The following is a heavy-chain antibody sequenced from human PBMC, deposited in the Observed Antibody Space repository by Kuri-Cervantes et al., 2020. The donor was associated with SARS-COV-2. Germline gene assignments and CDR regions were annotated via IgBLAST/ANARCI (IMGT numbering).Heavy chain of an antibody. J-gene: IGHJ6*03. D-gene: IGHD2-8*02. CDR1: GFTFSSYW. CDR2: IKQDGSEK. CDR3: ARDYCTGGVCHFREYYYYYMDV. Sequence: GGSLRLSCAASGFTFSSYWMSWVRQAPGKGLEWVANIKQDGSEKYYVDSVKGRFTISRDNAKNSLYLQMNSLRAEDTAVYYCARDYCTGGVCHFREYYYYYMDVWGKGTPVTVSS. V-gene: IGHV3-7*01.